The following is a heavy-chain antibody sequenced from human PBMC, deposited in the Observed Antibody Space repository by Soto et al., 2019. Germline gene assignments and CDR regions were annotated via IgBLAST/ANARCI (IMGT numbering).Heavy chain of an antibody. CDR1: GYTFTSYG. CDR2: ISAYNGNT. V-gene: IGHV1-18*01. J-gene: IGHJ4*02. CDR3: AKGTAAGDYFDY. Sequence: ASVKVSCKASGYTFTSYGISWVRQAPGQGLEWMGWISAYNGNTNFAQKLQGRVTMTTDTSTSTAYMELRSLRSDDTAAYYCAKGTAAGDYFDYWGQGTLVTVSS. D-gene: IGHD6-13*01.